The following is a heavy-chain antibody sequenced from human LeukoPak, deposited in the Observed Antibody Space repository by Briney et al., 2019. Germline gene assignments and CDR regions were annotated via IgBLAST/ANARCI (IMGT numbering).Heavy chain of an antibody. CDR3: ARDVVEGETFDY. CDR1: GYTFTSYA. V-gene: IGHV1-3*01. J-gene: IGHJ4*02. D-gene: IGHD2-21*01. CDR2: INAGNGNT. Sequence: ASVKVSCKASGYTFTSYAMHWVRQAPGQGLEWMGWINAGNGNTKYSQKFQGRVTITRDTSASTAYMELSSLRSEDTAVYYCARDVVEGETFDYWGQGTLVTVSS.